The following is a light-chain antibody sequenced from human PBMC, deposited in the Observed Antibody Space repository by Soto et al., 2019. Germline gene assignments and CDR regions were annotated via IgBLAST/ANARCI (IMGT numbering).Light chain of an antibody. J-gene: IGKJ2*01. CDR3: QQYGSSPMYT. CDR1: QSVSSSY. CDR2: GAS. V-gene: IGKV3-20*01. Sequence: EIVLTQSPGTLSLSSGERATLSCRASQSVSSSYLAWYQQKPGQAPRLLIYGASSMATGIPDRFSGSGSGTDFTLTISRREPEDFAVYYCQQYGSSPMYTFGQGTKLEIK.